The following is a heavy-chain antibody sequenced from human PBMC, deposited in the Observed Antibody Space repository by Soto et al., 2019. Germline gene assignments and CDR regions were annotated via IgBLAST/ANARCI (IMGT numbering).Heavy chain of an antibody. J-gene: IGHJ4*02. CDR1: GFTFSSYA. CDR3: EKHGKDGDYFDY. Sequence: EVQLLESGGGLVQPGGSLRLSCSASGFTFSSYAMSWVRQAPGKGLEWVSAISGSGGSTYYADSVKGRFTINRDNSKKPLYLKMTSERADNATVDECEKHGKDGDYFDYWGQGKMVTVSS. CDR2: ISGSGGST. D-gene: IGHD4-17*01. V-gene: IGHV3-23*01.